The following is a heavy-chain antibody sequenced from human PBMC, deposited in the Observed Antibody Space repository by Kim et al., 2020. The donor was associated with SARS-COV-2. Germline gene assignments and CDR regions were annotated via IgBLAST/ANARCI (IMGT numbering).Heavy chain of an antibody. CDR2: ISGSGGST. V-gene: IGHV3-23*01. CDR1: GFTFSSYA. J-gene: IGHJ6*02. CDR3: AKDETGYYYGSGSYSNGMDV. D-gene: IGHD3-10*01. Sequence: GGSLRLSCAASGFTFSSYAMSWVRQAPGKGLEWVSAISGSGGSTYYADSVKGRFTISRDNSKNTLYLQMISLRAEDTAVYYCAKDETGYYYGSGSYSNGMDVWGQGTTVTVSS.